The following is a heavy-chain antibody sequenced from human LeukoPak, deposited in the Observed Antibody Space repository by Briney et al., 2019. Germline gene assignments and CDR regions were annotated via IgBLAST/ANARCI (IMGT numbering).Heavy chain of an antibody. Sequence: PGGSLRLSCAASGFIFSSYAMSWVRQAPGRGLEWVSVISGSGGSTYYADSVKGRFTISRDNSKNTLYLQMNSLRAEDTAVYYCAKGSDYYGSGTYLDYWGQGTLVTVSS. CDR3: AKGSDYYGSGTYLDY. CDR2: ISGSGGST. V-gene: IGHV3-23*01. CDR1: GFIFSSYA. D-gene: IGHD3-10*01. J-gene: IGHJ4*02.